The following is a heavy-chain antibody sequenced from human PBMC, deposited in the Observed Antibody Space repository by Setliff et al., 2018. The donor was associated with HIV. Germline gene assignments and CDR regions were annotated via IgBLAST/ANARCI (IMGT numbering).Heavy chain of an antibody. CDR2: IKSKSDGGTT. D-gene: IGHD3-22*01. J-gene: IGHJ4*02. CDR3: TTVVDYDNSDATDH. Sequence: PGGSLRLSCTVSGFSFSNAWMNWVRQAPGKGLEWVGRIKSKSDGGTTDYAPPVKGRFSISRDDSKSTQYLQMISLRPEDTGIYYCTTVVDYDNSDATDHWGPGSLVTVSS. CDR1: GFSFSNAW. V-gene: IGHV3-15*07.